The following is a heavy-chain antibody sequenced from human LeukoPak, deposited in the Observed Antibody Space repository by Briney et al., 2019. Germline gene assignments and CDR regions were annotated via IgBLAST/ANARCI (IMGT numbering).Heavy chain of an antibody. CDR3: ARLTIGDYGDRESGFDY. CDR2: IHPIVNTA. D-gene: IGHD4-17*01. V-gene: IGHV1-69*01. Sequence: SVKVSCKASGGSFSSYAISWVRQAPGQGLEWMGGIHPIVNTADYAQKFQGRVTITADESTSTAYMDLSSLRSEDTAVYYCARLTIGDYGDRESGFDYWGQGTLVTVSS. CDR1: GGSFSSYA. J-gene: IGHJ4*02.